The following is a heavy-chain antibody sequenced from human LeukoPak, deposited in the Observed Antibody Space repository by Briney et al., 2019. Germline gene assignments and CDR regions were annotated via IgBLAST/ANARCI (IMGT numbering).Heavy chain of an antibody. CDR1: GFTFRSNW. D-gene: IGHD6-19*01. CDR2: VQPDGSAK. J-gene: IGHJ1*01. Sequence: GGSLRLSCAASGFTFRSNWMNWVRQAPVKWLDWVAHVQPDGSAKIYADSVKGRFTISRDNAKDSVYLQMNSLRVEDTAVYYCARDFFGWSSLGHWGQGTLVTVSS. V-gene: IGHV3-7*01. CDR3: ARDFFGWSSLGH.